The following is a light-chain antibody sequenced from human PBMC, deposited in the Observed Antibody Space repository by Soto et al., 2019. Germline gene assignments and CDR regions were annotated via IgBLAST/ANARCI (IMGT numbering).Light chain of an antibody. Sequence: EIVMTQSPATLSVSPWERATLSCRAGQSISTNLAWYQQIPGQAPRLLIYGASTRATGIPARFSGSGSGTDFTLTISRLEPEDFAVYYCQQCGSSSTFGQGTRLEIK. V-gene: IGKV3-15*01. CDR1: QSISTN. CDR3: QQCGSSST. CDR2: GAS. J-gene: IGKJ5*01.